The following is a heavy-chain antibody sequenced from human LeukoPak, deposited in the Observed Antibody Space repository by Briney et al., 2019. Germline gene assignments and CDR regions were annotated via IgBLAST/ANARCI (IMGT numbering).Heavy chain of an antibody. CDR3: AKASWVSNADAVL. CDR1: GFTFSSYA. Sequence: PGGSLRLSCAASGFTFSSYAMSWVRQAPGKGLEWVSAIIGSGGSTYYADSVKGRFTLSRDDSRNTVYLHLNNLRVEATAVYYYAKASWVSNADAVLWGQGTLVTVYS. V-gene: IGHV3-23*01. D-gene: IGHD1-1*01. J-gene: IGHJ4*02. CDR2: IIGSGGST.